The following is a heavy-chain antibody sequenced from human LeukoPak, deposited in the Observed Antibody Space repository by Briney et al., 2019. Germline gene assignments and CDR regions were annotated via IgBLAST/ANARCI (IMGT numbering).Heavy chain of an antibody. J-gene: IGHJ5*02. CDR1: GGTFSSYA. CDR2: IIPIFGTA. Sequence: ASVKVSCMASGGTFSSYAISWVRPAPGQGLEWMGGIIPIFGTANYAQKFQGRVTITADESTSTAYMELSSLRSEDTAVYYCAREFPRSSGWYPALLAWFDPWGRGTLVTVSS. CDR3: AREFPRSSGWYPALLAWFDP. D-gene: IGHD6-19*01. V-gene: IGHV1-69*13.